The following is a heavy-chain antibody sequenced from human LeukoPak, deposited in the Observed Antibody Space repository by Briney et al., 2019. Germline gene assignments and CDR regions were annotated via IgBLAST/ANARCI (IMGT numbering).Heavy chain of an antibody. J-gene: IGHJ4*02. V-gene: IGHV4-38-2*01. CDR3: ARHRYYYDSSGSYYFDY. D-gene: IGHD3-22*01. Sequence: PSETLSLTCAVSGYSISSGYYWGWIRQPPGKGLEWIGSICHSGSTYFSPSLKSRVTISVDTSNNQFYLRLRSVTAADTAVYYCARHRYYYDSSGSYYFDYWGQGALVTVSS. CDR1: GYSISSGYY. CDR2: ICHSGST.